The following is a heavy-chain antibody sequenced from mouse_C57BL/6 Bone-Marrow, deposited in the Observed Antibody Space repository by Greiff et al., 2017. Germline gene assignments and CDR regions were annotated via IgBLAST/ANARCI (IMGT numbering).Heavy chain of an antibody. J-gene: IGHJ1*03. CDR1: GFSFNTYA. CDR2: IRSKSNNYAT. V-gene: IGHV10-1*01. CDR3: VRHTPYWYFDV. Sequence: EVKLVESGGGLVQPKGSLKLSCAASGFSFNTYAMNWVRQAPGKGLEWVARIRSKSNNYATYYADSVKDRFTISRDDSESMLYLQMNNLKTEDTAVYYCVRHTPYWYFDVWGTGTTVTVSS.